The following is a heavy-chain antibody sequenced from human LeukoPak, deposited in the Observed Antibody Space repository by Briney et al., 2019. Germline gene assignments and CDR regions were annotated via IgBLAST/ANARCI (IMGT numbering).Heavy chain of an antibody. J-gene: IGHJ3*02. CDR1: GFTFSSYV. Sequence: GGSLRLSCAASGFTFSSYVMHWVRQAPGKGLEWVANIKQDGSEKYYVDPVKGRFTISRDNAKNSLYLQMNSLRAEDTAVYYCAREVPVDIVATISAFDIWGQGTMVTVSS. V-gene: IGHV3-7*01. CDR3: AREVPVDIVATISAFDI. CDR2: IKQDGSEK. D-gene: IGHD5-12*01.